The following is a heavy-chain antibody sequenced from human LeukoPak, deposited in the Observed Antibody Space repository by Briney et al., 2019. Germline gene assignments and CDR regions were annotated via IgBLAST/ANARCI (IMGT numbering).Heavy chain of an antibody. V-gene: IGHV3-33*06. CDR2: IWYDGSNK. CDR1: GFTFSSYG. CDR3: AKMEGPYYDFWSGQRMNAFDI. J-gene: IGHJ3*02. Sequence: GGSLRLSCAASGFTFSSYGMHWVRQAPGMGLEWVAVIWYDGSNKYYADSVKGRFTISRDNSKNTLYLQMNSLRAEDTAVYYCAKMEGPYYDFWSGQRMNAFDIWGQGTMVIVSS. D-gene: IGHD3-3*01.